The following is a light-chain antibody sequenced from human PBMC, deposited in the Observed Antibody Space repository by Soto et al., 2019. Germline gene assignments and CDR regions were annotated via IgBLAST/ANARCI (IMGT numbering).Light chain of an antibody. Sequence: QLVLTQSPSASASLGASVKLTCTLSSGHSSYAIAWHQQQPAKGPRYLMQVISDGSHTKADGIPDRFSGSSSGADRYLTISSLQSDDEADYYCAAWDVSLNGHYAFGTGTKLTVL. J-gene: IGLJ1*01. V-gene: IGLV4-69*01. CDR1: SGHSSYA. CDR3: AAWDVSLNGHYA. CDR2: VISDGSH.